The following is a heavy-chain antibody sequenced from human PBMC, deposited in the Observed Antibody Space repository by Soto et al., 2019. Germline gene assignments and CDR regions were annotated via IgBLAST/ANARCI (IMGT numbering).Heavy chain of an antibody. D-gene: IGHD3-10*01. CDR3: ARQGFGQLHGLVDV. V-gene: IGHV4-59*08. CDR1: GGSITSHY. J-gene: IGHJ6*02. Sequence: QVQLQESGPGLVKPSETLSLTCSVSGGSITSHYCSWFRQPPGKGLEWIGYIHHSGSTSYNPSLKSGVTMSVDTSKNQFSLKVSSVTAADTALYYCARQGFGQLHGLVDVWGPGTTVTVSS. CDR2: IHHSGST.